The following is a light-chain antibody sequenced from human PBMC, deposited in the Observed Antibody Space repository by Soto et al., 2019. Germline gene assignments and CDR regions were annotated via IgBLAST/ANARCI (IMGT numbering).Light chain of an antibody. CDR2: GES. V-gene: IGKV3D-15*01. Sequence: EIVMTQSPATLSVSPGERATLSCRASQSVSSNLAWYQQKPGQAPRLLIYGESTRATGIPARFSGSGSGTEFTLTISSLQSEDFAVYYCQQYNNWHTFGQGTRLEI. CDR3: QQYNNWHT. CDR1: QSVSSN. J-gene: IGKJ5*01.